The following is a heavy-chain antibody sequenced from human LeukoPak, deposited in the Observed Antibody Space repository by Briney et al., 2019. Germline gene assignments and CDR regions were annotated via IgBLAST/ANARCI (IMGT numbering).Heavy chain of an antibody. CDR2: IYYSGST. V-gene: IGHV4-30-4*08. J-gene: IGHJ3*02. CDR1: GGSISSGDYY. CDR3: ARVSRDFEPENAFDI. D-gene: IGHD1-14*01. Sequence: SETLSLTCTVSGGSISSGDYYWSWIRQPPGKGLEWIGYIYYSGSTYYNPSLKSRVTISVDTSKNQFSLKLSSVTAADMAVYYCARVSRDFEPENAFDIWGQGTMVTVSS.